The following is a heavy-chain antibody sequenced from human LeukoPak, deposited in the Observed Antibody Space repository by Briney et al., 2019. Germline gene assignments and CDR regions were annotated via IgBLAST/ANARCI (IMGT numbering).Heavy chain of an antibody. CDR2: ISSSGSTI. CDR3: ARDRTTVVGFDY. V-gene: IGHV3-48*03. J-gene: IGHJ4*02. Sequence: GGSLRLSCAASGFTFSSYEMNWVRQAPGKGLEWVSYISSSGSTIYYADSVKGRFTISRDNAKNSLYLQMNSLRAEDTAVYYCARDRTTVVGFDYWGQGTLVTVSS. D-gene: IGHD4-23*01. CDR1: GFTFSSYE.